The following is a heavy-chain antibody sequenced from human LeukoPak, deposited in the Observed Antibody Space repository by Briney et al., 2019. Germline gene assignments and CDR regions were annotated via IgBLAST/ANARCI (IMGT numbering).Heavy chain of an antibody. Sequence: ASVKASCKASGYTFTGYYMHWVRQAPGQGLEWMGWINPNSGGTNYAQKFQGRVTMTRDTSISTAYMELSRLRSDDTAVYYCAKGLVVVPAGVDYWGQGTLVTVSS. J-gene: IGHJ4*02. CDR2: INPNSGGT. D-gene: IGHD2-2*01. CDR3: AKGLVVVPAGVDY. CDR1: GYTFTGYY. V-gene: IGHV1-2*02.